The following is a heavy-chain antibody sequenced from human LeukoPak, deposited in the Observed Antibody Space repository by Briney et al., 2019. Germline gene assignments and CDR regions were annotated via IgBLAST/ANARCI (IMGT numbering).Heavy chain of an antibody. Sequence: GGSLRLSCAASGFTFSDYYMSWIRQARGRWLEWVSYISGNSRTIYYADSVKGRFTISRDNAKNSLYLQMNSLRAEDTAVYYCARRYYSDSSGYLYWGQGTLVTVSS. D-gene: IGHD3-22*01. V-gene: IGHV3-11*04. J-gene: IGHJ4*02. CDR1: GFTFSDYY. CDR2: ISGNSRTI. CDR3: ARRYYSDSSGYLY.